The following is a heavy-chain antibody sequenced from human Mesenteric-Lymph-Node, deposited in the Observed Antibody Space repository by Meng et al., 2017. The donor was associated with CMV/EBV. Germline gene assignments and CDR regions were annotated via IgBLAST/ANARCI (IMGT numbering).Heavy chain of an antibody. CDR3: ASGTSHNYYDSSGGTNY. CDR1: GFTFSSYS. D-gene: IGHD3-22*01. J-gene: IGHJ4*02. V-gene: IGHV3-21*01. Sequence: GESLKISCAASGFTFSSYSMNWVRQAPGKGLEWVSSISSSSSYIYYADSVKGRFTISRDNAKNSLYLQMNSLRAEDTAVYYCASGTSHNYYDSSGGTNYWGQGTLVTVSS. CDR2: ISSSSSYI.